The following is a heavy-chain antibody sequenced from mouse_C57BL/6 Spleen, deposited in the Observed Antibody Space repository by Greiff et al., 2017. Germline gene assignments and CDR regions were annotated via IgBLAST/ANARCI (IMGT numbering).Heavy chain of an antibody. Sequence: QVQLQQSGAELVRPGTSVKVSCKASGYAFTNYLIEWVKQRPGQGLEWIGVINPGSGGTNYNEKFKGKATLTADKSSSTAYMQLSSLTSEDSAVYFCARSGVGRGYYAMDYWGQGTSVTVSS. CDR3: ARSGVGRGYYAMDY. CDR2: INPGSGGT. V-gene: IGHV1-54*01. CDR1: GYAFTNYL. D-gene: IGHD4-1*01. J-gene: IGHJ4*01.